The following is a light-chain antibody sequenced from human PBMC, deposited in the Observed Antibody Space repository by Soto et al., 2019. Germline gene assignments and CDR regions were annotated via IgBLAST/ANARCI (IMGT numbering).Light chain of an antibody. J-gene: IGKJ5*01. CDR1: QSVSNY. CDR3: QQRSDWPPT. V-gene: IGKV3-11*01. CDR2: DAS. Sequence: ENVLTQSAATLSLSPGDTATLSCRATQSVSNYLAWYHQKLGQAPRLLIYDASKRATGIPARFSGSGSGTDFTLTISSLEPEDFAVYFCQQRSDWPPTFGQGTRLEIK.